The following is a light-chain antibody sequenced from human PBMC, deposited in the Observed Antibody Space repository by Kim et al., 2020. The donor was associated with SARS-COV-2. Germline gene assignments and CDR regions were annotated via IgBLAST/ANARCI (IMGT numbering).Light chain of an antibody. CDR2: AAS. CDR3: QHYDSYPWT. J-gene: IGKJ1*01. V-gene: IGKV1-8*01. CDR1: QGISSY. Sequence: AIRITQSPSSLSASTGDRVTITCRASQGISSYLAWYQQKPGKAPKLLIYAASTLQSGVPSRFSGSGSGTDFTLTISCLQSEDFATYYCQHYDSYPWTFGLGTQVEIK.